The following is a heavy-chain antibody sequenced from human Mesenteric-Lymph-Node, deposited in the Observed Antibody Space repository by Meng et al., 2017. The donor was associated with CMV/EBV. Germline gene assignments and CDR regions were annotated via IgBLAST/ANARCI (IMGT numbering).Heavy chain of an antibody. V-gene: IGHV1-69*01. CDR3: ARGNNGGNNWFDP. CDR2: IIPIFATK. CDR1: GGTFSNYA. D-gene: IGHD1/OR15-1a*01. Sequence: KPSGGTFSNYAITWVRQAPGQGLEWVGGIIPIFATKNYAQKFQGRVTITADESTNTVYMELRSLTSEDTAVYYCARGNNGGNNWFDPWGQGTLVTVSS. J-gene: IGHJ5*02.